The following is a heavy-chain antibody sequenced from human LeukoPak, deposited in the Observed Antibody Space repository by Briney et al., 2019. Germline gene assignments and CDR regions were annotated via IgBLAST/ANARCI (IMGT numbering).Heavy chain of an antibody. CDR3: AKDPETYSSRWFDS. D-gene: IGHD2-21*01. V-gene: IGHV3-23*01. Sequence: GGSLRLSCTASGFTFSNYAMSWGRQAPGKGLEWVSSLSDNGGSPYYADSVKGRFTISRDNSKNTLYLHMNSLRVEDTAVYYCAKDPETYSSRWFDSWGQGTLVTVSS. J-gene: IGHJ5*01. CDR1: GFTFSNYA. CDR2: LSDNGGSP.